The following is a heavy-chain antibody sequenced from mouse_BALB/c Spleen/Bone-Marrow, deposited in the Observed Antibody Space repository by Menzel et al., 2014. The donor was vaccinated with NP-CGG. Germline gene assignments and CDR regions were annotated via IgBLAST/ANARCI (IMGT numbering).Heavy chain of an antibody. V-gene: IGHV3-8*02. CDR1: GDSITSGC. D-gene: IGHD2-3*01. J-gene: IGHJ2*01. CDR3: ATYDGYYFDD. CDR2: ISYSGSP. Sequence: EVKLVESGPSLVKPSQTLSLTCSVTGDSITSGCWNWIRKFPGNKLEYMGYISYSGSPYYSPSLKNRNSITRDTSKNQYYLQLNSVTTEDTATYYCATYDGYYFDDWGQGTTLTVSS.